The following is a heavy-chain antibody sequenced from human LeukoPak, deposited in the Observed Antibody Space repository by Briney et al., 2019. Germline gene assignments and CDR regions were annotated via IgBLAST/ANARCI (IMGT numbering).Heavy chain of an antibody. CDR1: GYTFTSYA. J-gene: IGHJ5*02. V-gene: IGHV1-3*01. CDR2: INAGNGNT. D-gene: IGHD6-25*01. CDR3: ARGPPRLNWFDP. Sequence: ASVTVSCKASGYTFTSYAMHWVRQAPGQRLEWMGWINAGNGNTKYSQKFQGRVTITRDTSASTAYMELSSLRSEDTAVFYCARGPPRLNWFDPWGQGTLVTVSS.